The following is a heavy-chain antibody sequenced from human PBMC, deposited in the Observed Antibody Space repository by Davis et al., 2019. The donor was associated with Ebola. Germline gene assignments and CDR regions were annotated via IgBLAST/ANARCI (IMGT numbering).Heavy chain of an antibody. CDR1: GFTFSSYA. V-gene: IGHV3-30-3*01. CDR2: ISYDGSNK. D-gene: IGHD2-2*02. J-gene: IGHJ4*02. Sequence: PGGSLRLSCAASGFTFSSYAMHWVRQAPGKGLEWVAVISYDGSNKYYADSVKGRFTISRDNSKNTLYLQMNSLRAEDTAVYYCVSCGCSSTSCYTTAIDYWGQGTLVTVSS. CDR3: VSCGCSSTSCYTTAIDY.